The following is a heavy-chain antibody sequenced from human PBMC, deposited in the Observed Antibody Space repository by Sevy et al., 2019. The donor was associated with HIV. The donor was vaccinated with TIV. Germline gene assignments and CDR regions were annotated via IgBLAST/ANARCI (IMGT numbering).Heavy chain of an antibody. CDR2: IYFTGST. Sequence: SETLSLTCTVSGGSTSLYYWSWIRQPPGKGLEWIGYIYFTGSTDYNPSPKSRVTISLDTSKNQFSLKLTSVTAADTAVYYCARAPLISLDILGATSVFDSWGQGTPVTVSS. CDR1: GGSTSLYY. J-gene: IGHJ4*02. D-gene: IGHD1-26*01. CDR3: ARAPLISLDILGATSVFDS. V-gene: IGHV4-59*13.